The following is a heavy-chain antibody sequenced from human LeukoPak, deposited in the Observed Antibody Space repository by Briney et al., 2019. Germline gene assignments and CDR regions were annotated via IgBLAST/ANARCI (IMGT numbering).Heavy chain of an antibody. CDR2: ISAYNGNT. Sequence: ASVKVSCTASGYTFTSYGISWVRQAPGQGLEWMGWISAYNGNTNYAQKLQGRVTMTTDTSTSTAYMQLRSLRSDDTAVYYCARERSGWYVDYWGQGTLVTVSS. CDR3: ARERSGWYVDY. J-gene: IGHJ4*02. V-gene: IGHV1-18*01. CDR1: GYTFTSYG. D-gene: IGHD6-19*01.